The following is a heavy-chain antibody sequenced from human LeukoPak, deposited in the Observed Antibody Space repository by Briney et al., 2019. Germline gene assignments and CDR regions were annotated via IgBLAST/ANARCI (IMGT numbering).Heavy chain of an antibody. CDR2: IYNSGSTNYN. D-gene: IGHD2-8*02. J-gene: IGHJ4*02. Sequence: SETLSLTCTVSGGSISGHYWSWLRQSPGKGLEWIAYIYNSGSTNYNNYNPSLKSRVIMSMDTSKNQLSLIVSSVTAADTAVCYCARHTAGRALGDFDYWGQGTLVTVSA. CDR1: GGSISGHY. V-gene: IGHV4-59*08. CDR3: ARHTAGRALGDFDY.